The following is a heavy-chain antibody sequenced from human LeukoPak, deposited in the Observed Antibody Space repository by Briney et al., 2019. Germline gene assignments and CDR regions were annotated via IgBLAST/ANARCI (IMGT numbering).Heavy chain of an antibody. CDR1: GFTFSSYE. D-gene: IGHD3-3*01. CDR3: ARYHDFWSGYGIFDH. V-gene: IGHV3-48*03. J-gene: IGHJ4*02. Sequence: GGSLRLSCAASGFTFSSYEMNWVRQAPGKGLEWVSYISSSGSTIYYADSVKGRFTISRDNAKNSLYLQMNSLRAEDTAVYYCARYHDFWSGYGIFDHWGQGTLVTVSS. CDR2: ISSSGSTI.